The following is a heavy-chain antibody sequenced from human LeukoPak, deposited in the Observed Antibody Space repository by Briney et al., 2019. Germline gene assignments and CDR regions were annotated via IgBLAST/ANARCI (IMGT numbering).Heavy chain of an antibody. V-gene: IGHV4-59*01. CDR3: ARSNEGYCSGDSCYSGYYYYMDV. CDR2: IYYTGST. D-gene: IGHD2-15*01. J-gene: IGHJ6*03. CDR1: GGSISSYY. Sequence: KPSETLSLTCTVSGGSISSYYWSWIRQPPGRGLEWLGFIYYTGSTNYKPSLKSRVTISIDTSQNQFSLKLSSVTAADTAVYYCARSNEGYCSGDSCYSGYYYYMDVWGKGTTVTVSS.